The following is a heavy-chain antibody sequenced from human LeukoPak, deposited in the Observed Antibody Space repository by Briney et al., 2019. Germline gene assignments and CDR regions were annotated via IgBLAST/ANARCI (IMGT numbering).Heavy chain of an antibody. CDR2: INISGNT. CDR1: GGSIGSNY. D-gene: IGHD6-25*01. CDR3: TREATANSGGYYFDY. Sequence: SETLSLTCTVSGGSIGSNYWSWVRQPAGKGLEWVGRINISGNTNYNPSLKSRVTTSVDTSKNQFSLRLNFVTAADTAVYYCTREATANSGGYYFDYWGQGTLVTVSS. V-gene: IGHV4-4*07. J-gene: IGHJ4*02.